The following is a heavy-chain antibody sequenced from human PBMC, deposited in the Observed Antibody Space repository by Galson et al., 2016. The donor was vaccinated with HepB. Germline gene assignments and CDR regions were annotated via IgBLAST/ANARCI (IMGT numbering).Heavy chain of an antibody. CDR1: GFIFDDYA. J-gene: IGHJ6*02. CDR2: ITWNSRKT. Sequence: SLRLSCAASGFIFDDYAMFWVRQVPGKGLEWVSSITWNSRKTDSADSVKGRFTISRDNAKQSVTLHMHSLRPEDTALYDCAKDRGNLNYYHHYGMDVWGQGTTVIVSS. CDR3: AKDRGNLNYYHHYGMDV. V-gene: IGHV3-9*01. D-gene: IGHD4-23*01.